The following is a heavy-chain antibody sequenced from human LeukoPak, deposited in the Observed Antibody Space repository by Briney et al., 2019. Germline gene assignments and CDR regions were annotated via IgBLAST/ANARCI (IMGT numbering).Heavy chain of an antibody. D-gene: IGHD3-10*01. V-gene: IGHV3-48*01. J-gene: IGHJ4*02. CDR2: ISSSSSTI. CDR1: GFTFSSYS. CDR3: AKEGYYGSGSFPDS. Sequence: GGSLRLSCAASGFTFSSYSMNWVRQAPGKGLEWVSYISSSSSTIYYADSVKGRFTISRDNSKSTLYLQMNSLRAEDTAVYYCAKEGYYGSGSFPDSWGQGTLVTVSS.